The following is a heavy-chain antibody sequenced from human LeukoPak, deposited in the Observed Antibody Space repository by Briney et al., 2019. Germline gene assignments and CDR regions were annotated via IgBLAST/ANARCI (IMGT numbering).Heavy chain of an antibody. CDR2: ISGNSPYT. CDR1: GFTFSDYY. D-gene: IGHD1-14*01. CDR3: ARGPRASLHAFDI. V-gene: IGHV3-11*06. Sequence: PGGSLRLSCAASGFTFSDYYMSWIRQSPGKGLEWISYISGNSPYTSYADSVEGRFTVSRGNAKNSLHLQMNSLTAEDTAVYYCARGPRASLHAFDIWGQGTMVSVSS. J-gene: IGHJ3*02.